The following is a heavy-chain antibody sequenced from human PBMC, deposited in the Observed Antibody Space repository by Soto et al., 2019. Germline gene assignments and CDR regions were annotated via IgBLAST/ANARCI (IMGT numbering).Heavy chain of an antibody. CDR3: ARGGAMVRAELDY. CDR2: IIPILGIA. J-gene: IGHJ4*02. V-gene: IGHV1-69*02. CDR1: GGTFSSYT. D-gene: IGHD3-10*01. Sequence: QVQLVQSGAEVKKPGSSVKVSCKASGGTFSSYTISWVRQAPGQGLEWMGRIIPILGIANYAQKFQGRVTITADKSTSTAYRELSSLRSEDTAVYYCARGGAMVRAELDYWGQGTLVTVSS.